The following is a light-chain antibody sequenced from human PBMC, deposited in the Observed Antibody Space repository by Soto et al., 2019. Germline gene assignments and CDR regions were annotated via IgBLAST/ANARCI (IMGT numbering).Light chain of an antibody. CDR1: QTISTY. CDR2: DAS. Sequence: DIQMTQSPSSLSASVGHRVTITCRASQTISTYLNWYQQKPGKAXKXXIYDASSLESGVPSRFSGSGSGTEFTITISSLQPDDFETYYCQQYNSYSHMFGQGTKGDI. V-gene: IGKV1-5*01. J-gene: IGKJ1*01. CDR3: QQYNSYSHM.